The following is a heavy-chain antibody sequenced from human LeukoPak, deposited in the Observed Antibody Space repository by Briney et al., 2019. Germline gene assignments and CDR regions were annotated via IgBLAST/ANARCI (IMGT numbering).Heavy chain of an antibody. CDR1: AFTISSYW. D-gene: IGHD2/OR15-2a*01. J-gene: IGHJ4*02. Sequence: GGSLRLSCAASAFTISSYWMSWVRQTPGKGLEWVANIKQDGSEKYYVDSVKGRFSISRDNVKSALYLQMNSLRVEDTGIYYCVRGAYYAAYWGQGTLVTVSS. CDR2: IKQDGSEK. V-gene: IGHV3-7*01. CDR3: VRGAYYAAY.